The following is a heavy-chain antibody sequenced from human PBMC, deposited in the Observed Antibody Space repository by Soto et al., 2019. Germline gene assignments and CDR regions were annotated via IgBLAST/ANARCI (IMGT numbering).Heavy chain of an antibody. CDR3: ARSPPGGVDYYDSSGYDPDYFDY. CDR1: GFTFSSYS. V-gene: IGHV3-48*02. D-gene: IGHD3-22*01. CDR2: ISRSSSTI. Sequence: EVQLVESGGGLVQPGGSLRLSCAASGFTFSSYSMNWVRQAPGKGLEWVSYISRSSSTIYYADSVKGRFPISRDNAKNALYLQMHSLRDEETAVYDCARSPPGGVDYYDSSGYDPDYFDYWGQGTLVAVSS. J-gene: IGHJ4*02.